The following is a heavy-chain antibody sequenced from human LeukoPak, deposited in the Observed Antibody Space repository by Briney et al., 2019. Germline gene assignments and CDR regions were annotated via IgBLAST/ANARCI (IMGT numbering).Heavy chain of an antibody. V-gene: IGHV3-30*03. Sequence: GGSLRLSCAASGFTFSSYWMSWVRQAPGKGLEWVAVISYDGSNKYYADSVKGRFTISRDNSKNTLYLQMNSPRAEDTAVYYCARPSSGLANWGQGTLVTVSS. CDR1: GFTFSSYW. D-gene: IGHD6-19*01. J-gene: IGHJ4*02. CDR3: ARPSSGLAN. CDR2: ISYDGSNK.